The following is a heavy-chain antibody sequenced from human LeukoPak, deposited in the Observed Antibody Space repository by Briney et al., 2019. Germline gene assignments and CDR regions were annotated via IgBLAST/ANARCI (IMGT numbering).Heavy chain of an antibody. CDR2: IIPIFGTA. V-gene: IGHV1-69*05. Sequence: SVTVSCKPSGGTFSSYAISWVRQAPGQGLEWMGGIIPIFGTANYAQKFQGRVTITTDESTSTAYMELSSLRSEDTAVYYCARGGRVDTARRTYNYYYYYYMDVWGKGTTVTVSS. D-gene: IGHD5-18*01. J-gene: IGHJ6*03. CDR3: ARGGRVDTARRTYNYYYYYYMDV. CDR1: GGTFSSYA.